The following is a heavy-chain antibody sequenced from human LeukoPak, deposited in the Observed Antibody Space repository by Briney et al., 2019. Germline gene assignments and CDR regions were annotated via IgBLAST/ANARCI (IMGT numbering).Heavy chain of an antibody. Sequence: GGSLRLSCAAFGFPFTIYAMSWVRQAPGKGLEWVSSIGGSSTYYADFVKGRFTISRDTSKNTMYLQMNSLRADDTAIYYCAKYRGFGDSYDSWGQGTLVTVSS. V-gene: IGHV3-23*01. D-gene: IGHD3-10*01. CDR3: AKYRGFGDSYDS. CDR1: GFPFTIYA. CDR2: IGGSST. J-gene: IGHJ4*02.